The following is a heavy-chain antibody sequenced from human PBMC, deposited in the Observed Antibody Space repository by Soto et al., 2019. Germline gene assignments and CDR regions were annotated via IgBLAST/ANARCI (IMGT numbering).Heavy chain of an antibody. CDR1: GFTFSSYW. V-gene: IGHV3-49*04. CDR3: TAGKLYPSLDFDY. CDR2: IRSKAYGGTT. J-gene: IGHJ4*02. D-gene: IGHD2-8*01. Sequence: SLRLSCAASGFTFSSYWMSWVRQAPGKGLEWVGFIRSKAYGGTTEYAASVKGRFTISRDDSKSIAYLQMNSLKTEDTAVYYCTAGKLYPSLDFDYWGQGTLVTVSS.